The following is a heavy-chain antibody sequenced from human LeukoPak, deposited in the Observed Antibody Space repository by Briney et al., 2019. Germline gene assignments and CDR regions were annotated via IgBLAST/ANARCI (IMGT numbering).Heavy chain of an antibody. V-gene: IGHV3-23*01. D-gene: IGHD6-13*01. CDR2: ISGSGGST. CDR1: GFTFSGYG. J-gene: IGHJ3*02. CDR3: AGNLPLYSSSWWAFDI. Sequence: PGGSLRLSCAASGFTFSGYGMHWVRQAPGKGLEWVAVISGSGGSTYYADSVKGRFTISRDNSKNTLYLQMNSLRAEDTAVYYCAGNLPLYSSSWWAFDIWGQGTMVTVSS.